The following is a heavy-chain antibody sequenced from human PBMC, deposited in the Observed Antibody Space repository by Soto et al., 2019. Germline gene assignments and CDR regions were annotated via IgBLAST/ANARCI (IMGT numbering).Heavy chain of an antibody. CDR3: ARGTYSSSLFGY. Sequence: ASVKVSCKASGYTFTGYVIHXVRQAPAQSLEWMGWINTGNGNTKYSPTFQGRVTITRDTSASTAYMEVSSLRSEDTSVYYCARGTYSSSLFGYWGQGTLVTVSS. CDR2: INTGNGNT. J-gene: IGHJ4*02. V-gene: IGHV1-3*04. D-gene: IGHD6-6*01. CDR1: GYTFTGYV.